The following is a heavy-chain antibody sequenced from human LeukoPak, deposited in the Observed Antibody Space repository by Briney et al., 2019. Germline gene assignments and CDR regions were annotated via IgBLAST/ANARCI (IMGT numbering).Heavy chain of an antibody. CDR2: IRYDGSNK. D-gene: IGHD4-17*01. CDR1: GFTFSSYG. Sequence: GGSLRLSCAASGFTFSSYGMHWVRQAPGKGLEWVAFIRYDGSNKYYADSVKGRFTMSRDNAKKSLFLQMNSLRAEDTAVYYCARDYGDYEPGRHHYYYYYMDVWGKGTTVTVSS. J-gene: IGHJ6*03. CDR3: ARDYGDYEPGRHHYYYYYMDV. V-gene: IGHV3-30*02.